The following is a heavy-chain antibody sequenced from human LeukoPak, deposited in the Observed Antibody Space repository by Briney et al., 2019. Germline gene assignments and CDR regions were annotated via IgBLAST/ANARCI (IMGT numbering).Heavy chain of an antibody. J-gene: IGHJ4*02. CDR1: EFTFSSYS. CDR3: ASSPNYYDSSGYYGYFDN. CDR2: ISSSSASI. Sequence: GGSLRLSCAASEFTFSSYSMNWVRQAPGKGLEWVSCISSSSASIYYADSVKGRFTISRDNAKKSLYLQMNSLRAEDTAVYYCASSPNYYDSSGYYGYFDNWGQGTLVTVSS. D-gene: IGHD3-22*01. V-gene: IGHV3-21*01.